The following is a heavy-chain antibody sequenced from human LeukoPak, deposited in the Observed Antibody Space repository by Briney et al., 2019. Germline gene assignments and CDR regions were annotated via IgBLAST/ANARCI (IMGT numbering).Heavy chain of an antibody. CDR1: GGTFSSYA. J-gene: IGHJ6*02. D-gene: IGHD6-6*01. Sequence: ASVKVCCKASGGTFSSYAISWVRQAPGQGLEWMGGIIPIFGTANYAQKFQGRVTITADESTSTAYMELSSLRSEDTAMYYCARGLGSSLSYYYYGMDVWGQGTTVTVSS. CDR3: ARGLGSSLSYYYYGMDV. CDR2: IIPIFGTA. V-gene: IGHV1-69*13.